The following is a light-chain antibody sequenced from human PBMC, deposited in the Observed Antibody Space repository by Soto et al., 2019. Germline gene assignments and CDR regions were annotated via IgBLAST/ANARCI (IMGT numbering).Light chain of an antibody. CDR2: KSS. Sequence: DIQMTQSPSTLSASEGDRVTISCRASQSVSIWLAWYQQKPGRAPKLSIYKSSILESGVPSRISGSGSGTEFTLTISSLQPDDFATYYCQQFNTSPWTFGQGTKVDIK. CDR1: QSVSIW. V-gene: IGKV1-5*03. J-gene: IGKJ1*01. CDR3: QQFNTSPWT.